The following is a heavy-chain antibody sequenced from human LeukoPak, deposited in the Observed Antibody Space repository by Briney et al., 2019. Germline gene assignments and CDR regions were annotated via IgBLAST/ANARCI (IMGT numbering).Heavy chain of an antibody. Sequence: PGGSLRLSCAASGFTFSIYGMHWVRQAPGKGLEWVANIKQDGSEKYYVDSVKGRFTISRDSAKNSLYLHMNSLRAEDTAVYYCARDWDTAMVKEFDYWGQGTLVTVSS. V-gene: IGHV3-7*01. D-gene: IGHD5-18*01. J-gene: IGHJ4*02. CDR2: IKQDGSEK. CDR1: GFTFSIYG. CDR3: ARDWDTAMVKEFDY.